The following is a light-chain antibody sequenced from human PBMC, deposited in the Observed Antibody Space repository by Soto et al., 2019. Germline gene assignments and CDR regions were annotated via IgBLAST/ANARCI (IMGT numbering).Light chain of an antibody. J-gene: IGKJ1*01. V-gene: IGKV3-20*01. CDR3: QQYGTSPRT. CDR2: AAS. CDR1: QSIFSNY. Sequence: LLTQSPGTLSLSPGERATLSCRASQSIFSNYLAWYQQKSGQAPRLLIDAASNRATGIPDRFSGSGSGTDFTLTISSLEPEDFAVYYCQQYGTSPRTFGQGTKVEFK.